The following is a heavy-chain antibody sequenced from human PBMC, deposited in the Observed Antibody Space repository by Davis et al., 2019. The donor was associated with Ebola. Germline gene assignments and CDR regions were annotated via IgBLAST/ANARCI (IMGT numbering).Heavy chain of an antibody. CDR3: ARRATGGIPAAILGRMRGPSAEYFQH. CDR2: ISGSGGST. D-gene: IGHD2-2*01. V-gene: IGHV3-23*01. Sequence: GESLKISCAASGFTFSSYAMSWVRQAPGKGLEWVSAISGSGGSTYYADSVKGRFTISRDNSKNTLYLQMNSLRAEDTAVYYCARRATGGIPAAILGRMRGPSAEYFQHWGQGTLVTVSS. CDR1: GFTFSSYA. J-gene: IGHJ1*01.